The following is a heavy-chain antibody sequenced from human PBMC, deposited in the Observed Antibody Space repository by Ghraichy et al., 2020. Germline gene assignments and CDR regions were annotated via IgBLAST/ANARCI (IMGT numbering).Heavy chain of an antibody. J-gene: IGHJ4*02. Sequence: GGSLRLSCAVSGFSFNNYAMSWVRQFRQAPGKGLEWVSSLSPLGSSSNYADSVKGRFTISRDTSKNTLYLQMNSLRVEDTAIYYCARASSGWYAFDYWGQGTLVTVSS. V-gene: IGHV3-23*01. CDR1: GFSFNNYA. CDR3: ARASSGWYAFDY. D-gene: IGHD6-19*01. CDR2: LSPLGSSS.